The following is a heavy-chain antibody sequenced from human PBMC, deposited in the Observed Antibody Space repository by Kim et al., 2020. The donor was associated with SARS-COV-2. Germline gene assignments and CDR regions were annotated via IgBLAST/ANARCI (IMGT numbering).Heavy chain of an antibody. D-gene: IGHD3-9*01. J-gene: IGHJ6*02. V-gene: IGHV1-18*01. CDR3: ARQRSYDILTGSPSGYGMDV. Sequence: ASVKVSCKASGYTFTSYGISWVRQAPGQGLEWMGWISAYNGNTNYAQKLQGRVTMTTDTSTSTAYMELRSLRSDDTAVYYCARQRSYDILTGSPSGYGMDVWGQGTTVTVSS. CDR2: ISAYNGNT. CDR1: GYTFTSYG.